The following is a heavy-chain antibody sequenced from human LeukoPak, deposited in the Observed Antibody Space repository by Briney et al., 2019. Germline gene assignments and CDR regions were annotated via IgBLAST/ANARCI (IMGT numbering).Heavy chain of an antibody. J-gene: IGHJ4*02. D-gene: IGHD3-10*02. CDR2: INEHGSEK. CDR3: ARGALRSVDY. V-gene: IGHV3-7*03. CDR1: GLTFSTYW. Sequence: GGSLRLSCAASGLTFSTYWMSWVRQAPGKGLECVGIINEHGSEKYYVDSVKGRFTISIDNAKNTLYLQINSLRAEDTAVYYCARGALRSVDYWGQGTLLTVSS.